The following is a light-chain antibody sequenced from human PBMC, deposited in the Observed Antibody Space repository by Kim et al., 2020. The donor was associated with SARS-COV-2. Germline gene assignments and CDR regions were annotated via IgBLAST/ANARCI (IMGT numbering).Light chain of an antibody. CDR2: DAS. CDR3: QQRNNWPPAVT. V-gene: IGKV3-11*01. Sequence: PEESATLSCRASQSISIYCAWYQPEPGQAPRLLIYDASNGATGIPDRFSGSGSGTDFTLTISSLEPEDFAIYYCQQRNNWPPAVTFGGGTKVDIK. J-gene: IGKJ4*01. CDR1: QSISIY.